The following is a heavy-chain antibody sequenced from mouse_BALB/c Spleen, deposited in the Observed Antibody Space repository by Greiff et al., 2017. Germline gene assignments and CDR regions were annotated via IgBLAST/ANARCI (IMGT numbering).Heavy chain of an antibody. Sequence: VQLQQSGPGLVKPSQSLSLTCSVTGYSITSGYYWNWIRQFPGNKLEWMGYISYDGSNNYNPSLKNRISITRDTSKNQFFLKLNSVTTEDTATYYCARKGNDYDEGLYAMDYWGQGTSVTVSS. CDR1: GYSITSGYY. D-gene: IGHD2-4*01. CDR2: ISYDGSN. J-gene: IGHJ4*01. CDR3: ARKGNDYDEGLYAMDY. V-gene: IGHV3-6*02.